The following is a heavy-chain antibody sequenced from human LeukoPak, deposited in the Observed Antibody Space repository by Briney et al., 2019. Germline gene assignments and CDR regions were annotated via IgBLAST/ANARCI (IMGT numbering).Heavy chain of an antibody. V-gene: IGHV3-23*01. CDR1: GFTFSSYA. J-gene: IGHJ4*02. D-gene: IGHD3-22*01. CDR3: ARGYYYDSSGYYPTPYYFDY. CDR2: ISGSGGST. Sequence: PGGSLRLSCAASGFTFSSYAMSWVRQAPGKGLEWVSAISGSGGSTYYADSVKGRFTISRDNSKNTLYLQMNSLRAEDTAVYHCARGYYYDSSGYYPTPYYFDYWGQGTLVTVSS.